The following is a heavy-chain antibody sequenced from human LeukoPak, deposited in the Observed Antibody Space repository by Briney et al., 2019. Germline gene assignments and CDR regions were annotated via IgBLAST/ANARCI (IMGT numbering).Heavy chain of an antibody. CDR1: GFTLSTYW. CDR3: ARDVGDL. D-gene: IGHD2-21*02. CDR2: INQGGSEK. Sequence: GGSLRLSCAPSGFTLSTYWMGWVRQAPGKGLEWLANINQGGSEKYYVDSVKGRFTISRDNAKNSLFLQMNSLRAEDTAVYYCARDVGDLWGQGTLVTVSS. V-gene: IGHV3-7*01. J-gene: IGHJ4*02.